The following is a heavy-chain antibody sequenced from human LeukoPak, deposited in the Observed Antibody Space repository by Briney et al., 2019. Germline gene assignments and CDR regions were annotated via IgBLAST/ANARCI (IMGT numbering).Heavy chain of an antibody. CDR3: ARGSWIQSSPAIYYFDY. V-gene: IGHV4-59*01. Sequence: SETLSLTCTVSGGSISSYYWSWIRQPPGKGPEWIGYIYYSGSIKYNPSPTRRVTMSVDTSKNQFSLKLSSVTAADTAVYYCARGSWIQSSPAIYYFDYWGQGTLVTVSS. CDR2: IYYSGSI. D-gene: IGHD5-18*01. J-gene: IGHJ4*02. CDR1: GGSISSYY.